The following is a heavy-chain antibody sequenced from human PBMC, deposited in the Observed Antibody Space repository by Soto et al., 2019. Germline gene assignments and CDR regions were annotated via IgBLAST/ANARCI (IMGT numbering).Heavy chain of an antibody. CDR1: GVSLSTSGVA. CDR3: VHSQDMVRGVMAMDV. CDR2: IYWDDDK. Sequence: QITLKEPGPTLVKPTQPLTLTCTFSGVSLSTSGVAVVWIRQPPGKALEWLSLIYWDDDKRYSPSLKRRLTVTMDTSKNQVVLTLTNMDPVDTGTYYCVHSQDMVRGVMAMDVWGQGTTVTVSS. J-gene: IGHJ6*02. V-gene: IGHV2-5*02. D-gene: IGHD3-10*01.